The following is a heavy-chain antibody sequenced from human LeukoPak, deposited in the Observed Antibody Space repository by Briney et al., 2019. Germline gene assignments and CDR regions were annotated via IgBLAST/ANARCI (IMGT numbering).Heavy chain of an antibody. Sequence: ASVKVSCKASGGTFSSYAISWVRQAPGRGLEWMGRINPNSGGTSYAQKFQDRVTMTRDTSISTAYMELSTLTSDDTAVYYCARDPCSGGTCYYYMDVWGKGTTVTVSS. D-gene: IGHD2-15*01. CDR2: INPNSGGT. CDR3: ARDPCSGGTCYYYMDV. V-gene: IGHV1-2*06. J-gene: IGHJ6*03. CDR1: GGTFSSYA.